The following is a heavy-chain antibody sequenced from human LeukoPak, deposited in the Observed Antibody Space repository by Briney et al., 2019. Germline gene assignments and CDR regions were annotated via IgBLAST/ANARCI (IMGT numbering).Heavy chain of an antibody. CDR2: INWNGVST. J-gene: IGHJ5*02. D-gene: IGHD1-1*01. Sequence: RGSPKLSWAASGLTFYDYGVSWVRQAPGKGLELDSGINWNGVSTGYADSVKGRFTISRTNAKDSLYLQMNSLRVEATTLYSCAKVGLELMWFLFDGWGQ. CDR3: AKVGLELMWFLFDG. V-gene: IGHV3-20*04. CDR1: GLTFYDYG.